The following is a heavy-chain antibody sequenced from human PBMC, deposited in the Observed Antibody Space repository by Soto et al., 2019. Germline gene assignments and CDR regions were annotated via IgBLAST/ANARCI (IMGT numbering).Heavy chain of an antibody. J-gene: IGHJ4*02. CDR2: INHSGST. D-gene: IGHD6-19*01. Sequence: SETLSLTCAVYGGSFSGYYWSWIRQPPGKGLEWIGEINHSGSTNYNPSLKSRVTISVDTSKNQFSLKMSSVTAADTAVYYCASGRHGQWLVGYFDYWGQGTLATVYS. V-gene: IGHV4-34*01. CDR3: ASGRHGQWLVGYFDY. CDR1: GGSFSGYY.